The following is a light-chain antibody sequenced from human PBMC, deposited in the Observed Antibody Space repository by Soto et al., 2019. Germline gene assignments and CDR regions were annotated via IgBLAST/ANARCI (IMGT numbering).Light chain of an antibody. J-gene: IGLJ2*01. Sequence: QSALTQPASVSGSPGQSITISCTGTSSDVGGYKYVSWYQQQPGKAPKLIIYDVSNRPSGVSSRFSGSKSGNTASLTISGLQAEDEADYYCSSYTKSITVIFGGGTKLTVL. CDR2: DVS. CDR3: SSYTKSITVI. V-gene: IGLV2-14*03. CDR1: SSDVGGYKY.